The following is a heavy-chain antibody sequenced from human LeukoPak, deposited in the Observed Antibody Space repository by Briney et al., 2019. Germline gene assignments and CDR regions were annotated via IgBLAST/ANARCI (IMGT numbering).Heavy chain of an antibody. D-gene: IGHD3-10*01. J-gene: IGHJ4*02. CDR1: GFTFSSYG. V-gene: IGHV3-30*02. CDR2: IRYDGSNK. CDR3: AKDYYGSGSYPYHFDY. Sequence: GGSLRLSCAAPGFTFSSYGMHWVRQAPGKGLEWVAFIRYDGSNKYYADSVKGRFTISRDNSKNTLYLQMNSLRAEDTAVYYCAKDYYGSGSYPYHFDYWGQGTLVTVSS.